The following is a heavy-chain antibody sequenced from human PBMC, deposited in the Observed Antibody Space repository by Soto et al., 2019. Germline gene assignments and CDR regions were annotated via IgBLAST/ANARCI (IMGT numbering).Heavy chain of an antibody. CDR1: GGSFSGYY. J-gene: IGHJ1*01. CDR3: AGTYGDKKYFQY. Sequence: QVQLQQWGAGLLKPSETLSLTCAVYGGSFSGYYWSWIRQPPGQGLEWMGEINHNGSTNYNPSLKSRVTLSVDRSKNQLSLKLSSVTAADTAVYYCAGTYGDKKYFQYWGQGTLVTVSS. CDR2: INHNGST. V-gene: IGHV4-34*01. D-gene: IGHD4-17*01.